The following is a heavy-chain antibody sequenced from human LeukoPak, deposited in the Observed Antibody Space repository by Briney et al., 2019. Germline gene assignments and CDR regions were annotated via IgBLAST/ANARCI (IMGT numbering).Heavy chain of an antibody. V-gene: IGHV3-30*04. D-gene: IGHD1-1*01. CDR3: ANNDVPTGPVGGY. CDR2: ISYDGNNK. J-gene: IGHJ4*02. Sequence: GGSLRFSCAASGFTFSSYTMHWVRQAPGKGLEWVTVISYDGNNKYYADSVKGRFTISRDNSKNTLYLQMNSLRAEDTAVYYCANNDVPTGPVGGYWGQGTLVTVSS. CDR1: GFTFSSYT.